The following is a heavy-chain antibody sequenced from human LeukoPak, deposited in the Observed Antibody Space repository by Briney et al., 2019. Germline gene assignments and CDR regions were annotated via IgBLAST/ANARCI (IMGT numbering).Heavy chain of an antibody. CDR3: AKSSSGWYPQYYFDY. CDR2: ISGSGGST. D-gene: IGHD6-19*01. V-gene: IGHV3-23*01. Sequence: GGSLRLSCAASGFTFSSYAMSWVRQAPGKGLEWVSAISGSGGSTYYADSAKGRFTISRDNSKNTLYLQMNSLRAEDTAVDYCAKSSSGWYPQYYFDYWGQGTLVTVSS. J-gene: IGHJ4*02. CDR1: GFTFSSYA.